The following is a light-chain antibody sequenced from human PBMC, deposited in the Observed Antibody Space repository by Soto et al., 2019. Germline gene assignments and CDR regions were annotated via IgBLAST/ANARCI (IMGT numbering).Light chain of an antibody. CDR2: GAS. V-gene: IGKV3-15*01. CDR3: QQYNNWPLT. CDR1: QNINNN. Sequence: IVMSQSPATLSVSPGERATLSCRASQNINNNLAWYQQKPGQGPRLLIYGASSMATGIPARFSGSGSGTGFTLTISSLQSEDFAIYYCQQYNNWPLTFGGGTKVEIK. J-gene: IGKJ4*01.